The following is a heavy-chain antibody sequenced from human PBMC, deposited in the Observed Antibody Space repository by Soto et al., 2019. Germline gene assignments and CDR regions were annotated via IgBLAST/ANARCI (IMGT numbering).Heavy chain of an antibody. CDR2: INSDGSST. D-gene: IGHD3-3*01. J-gene: IGHJ6*02. Sequence: GGSLRLSCAASGFTFISYWMHWVRQAPGKGLVWVSRINSDGSSTSYADSVKGRFTISRDNAKNTLYLQMNSLRAEDTAVYYCARDGPAIDYYDFWSGSIYYYYGMDVWGQGT. CDR3: ARDGPAIDYYDFWSGSIYYYYGMDV. V-gene: IGHV3-74*01. CDR1: GFTFISYW.